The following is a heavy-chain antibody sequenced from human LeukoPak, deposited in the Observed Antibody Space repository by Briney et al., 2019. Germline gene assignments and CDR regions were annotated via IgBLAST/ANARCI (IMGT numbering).Heavy chain of an antibody. D-gene: IGHD1-26*01. CDR1: GTSINNFY. V-gene: IGHV4-4*07. CDR3: ARGHSGSYYAY. CDR2: IEASGST. Sequence: PSETLSLTCTVSGTSINNFYWTWIRQPAGKGLEWIGRIEASGSTKYNPSLKSRVSMSVDTSKKQFSLSLSSVTAADTAVYYCARGHSGSYYAYWGQGTLVTVSS. J-gene: IGHJ4*02.